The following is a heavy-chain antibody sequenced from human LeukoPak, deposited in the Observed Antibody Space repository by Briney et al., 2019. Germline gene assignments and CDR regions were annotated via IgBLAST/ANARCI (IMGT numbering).Heavy chain of an antibody. J-gene: IGHJ4*02. V-gene: IGHV1-46*01. CDR2: INPSGGST. CDR1: GYTFTSYY. Sequence: ASVKVSCMASGYTFTSYYMHWVRQAPGQGLEWMGIINPSGGSTSYAQKFHGRVTMTRDTSTSTVYMELSSLKSEDTAVYYRARPQEEYSNPSLPQFDYWGQGTLVTVSS. CDR3: ARPQEEYSNPSLPQFDY. D-gene: IGHD6-13*01.